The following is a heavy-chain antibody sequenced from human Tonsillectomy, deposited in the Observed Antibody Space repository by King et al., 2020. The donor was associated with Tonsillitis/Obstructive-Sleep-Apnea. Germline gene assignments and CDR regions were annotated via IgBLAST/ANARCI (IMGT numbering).Heavy chain of an antibody. Sequence: VQLVESGGGLVQPGRSLRLSCAASGFTFDDYAMHWVRQAPGKGLEWVSGISWNSGSIGYADSVKGRFTISRDNAKNSLYLQMNSLRTEDTALYYCAKVASPNTFSYYMDVWGKGTPVTVSS. CDR3: AKVASPNTFSYYMDV. V-gene: IGHV3-9*01. D-gene: IGHD3-16*01. J-gene: IGHJ6*03. CDR2: ISWNSGSI. CDR1: GFTFDDYA.